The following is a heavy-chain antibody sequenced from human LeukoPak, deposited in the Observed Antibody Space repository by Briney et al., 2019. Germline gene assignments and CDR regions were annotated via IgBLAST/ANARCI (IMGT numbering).Heavy chain of an antibody. CDR2: ISGSGSST. J-gene: IGHJ4*02. V-gene: IGHV3-23*01. CDR3: AKGGSTPGADY. Sequence: GGSLRLSCAASGFTFSNYAMTWVRQAPGKGLEWVSAISGSGSSTYYADSVKGRFTISRDNSKNTLYLQMNSLRAEDTAVYYCAKGGSTPGADYWGQGTLVTVSS. CDR1: GFTFSNYA. D-gene: IGHD1-26*01.